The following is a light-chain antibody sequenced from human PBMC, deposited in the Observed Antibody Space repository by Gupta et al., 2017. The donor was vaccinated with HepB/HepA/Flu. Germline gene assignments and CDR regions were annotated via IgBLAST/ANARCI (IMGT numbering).Light chain of an antibody. Sequence: DSQMTQSTSSLSASVGDRVTITCRASQSVTTYLNWYQQKPGKAPKILIYAASSRQSGVPSRFSGSGSGTDFTLTISSLQPEDFATYYCQQSHSTPFTFGHGTKVEIK. CDR2: AAS. CDR3: QQSHSTPFT. V-gene: IGKV1-39*01. J-gene: IGKJ3*01. CDR1: QSVTTY.